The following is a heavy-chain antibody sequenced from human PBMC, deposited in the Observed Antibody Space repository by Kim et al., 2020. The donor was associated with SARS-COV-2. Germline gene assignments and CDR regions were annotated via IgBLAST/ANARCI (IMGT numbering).Heavy chain of an antibody. D-gene: IGHD3-10*01. Sequence: SETLSLTCTVSGGSISSGGYYWSWIRQHPGKGLEWIGYIYYSGSTYYNPSLKSRVTISVDTSKNQFSLKLSSVTAADTAVYYCARGYYGSGSSWALFDYWGQGTLVTVSS. CDR3: ARGYYGSGSSWALFDY. J-gene: IGHJ4*02. CDR1: GGSISSGGYY. V-gene: IGHV4-31*03. CDR2: IYYSGST.